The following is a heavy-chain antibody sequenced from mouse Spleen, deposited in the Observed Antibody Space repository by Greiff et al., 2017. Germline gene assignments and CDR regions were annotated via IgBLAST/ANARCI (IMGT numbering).Heavy chain of an antibody. V-gene: IGHV4-1*02. Sequence: DVKLVESGGGLVQPGGSLKLSCAASGFDFSRYWMSWVRQAPGKGLEWIGEINPDSSTINYTPSLKDKFIISRDNAKNTLYLQMSKVRSEDTALYYCARLYYGNPWFAYWGQGTLVTVSA. CDR3: ARLYYGNPWFAY. J-gene: IGHJ3*01. CDR1: GFDFSRYW. D-gene: IGHD2-1*01. CDR2: INPDSSTI.